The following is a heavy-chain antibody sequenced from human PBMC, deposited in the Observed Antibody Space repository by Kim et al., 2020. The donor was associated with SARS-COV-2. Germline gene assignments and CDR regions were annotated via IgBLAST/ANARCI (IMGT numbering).Heavy chain of an antibody. V-gene: IGHV3-53*01. CDR1: GFTVSSNY. J-gene: IGHJ6*02. CDR2: IYSGGST. Sequence: GGSLRLSCAASGFTVSSNYMSWVRQAPGKGLEWVSVIYSGGSTYYADSVKGRFTISRDNSKNTLYLQMNSLRAEDTAVYYCARDQGEGYYYGMDVWGQGTTVTVSS. CDR3: ARDQGEGYYYGMDV.